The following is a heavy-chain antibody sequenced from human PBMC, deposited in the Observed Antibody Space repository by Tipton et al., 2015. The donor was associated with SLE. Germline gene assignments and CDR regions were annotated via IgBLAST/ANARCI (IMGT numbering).Heavy chain of an antibody. CDR2: INHSGST. Sequence: TLSLTCTVSGGSISSYYWSWIRQPPGKGLEWIGYINHSGSTNYNPSLKSRVTISVDTSKKQFSLKLSSVTAADTAVYYCATSAQRWLQLRAFDIWGQGTMVTVSP. CDR1: GGSISSYY. V-gene: IGHV4-59*12. CDR3: ATSAQRWLQLRAFDI. J-gene: IGHJ3*02. D-gene: IGHD5-24*01.